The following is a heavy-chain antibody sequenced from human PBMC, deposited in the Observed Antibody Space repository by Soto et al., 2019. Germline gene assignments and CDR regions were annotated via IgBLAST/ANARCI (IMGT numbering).Heavy chain of an antibody. V-gene: IGHV3-23*01. Sequence: SVGSLRLSCAASGFTFSSYAMSWVRQAKGKGLEWVSAISGSGGSTYYADSVKGRFTISRDNSKNTLYLQMNSLRAEDTAVYYCAKRAWVVAASIEYYFDYWGQGTLVTVSS. J-gene: IGHJ4*02. CDR1: GFTFSSYA. D-gene: IGHD2-15*01. CDR2: ISGSGGST. CDR3: AKRAWVVAASIEYYFDY.